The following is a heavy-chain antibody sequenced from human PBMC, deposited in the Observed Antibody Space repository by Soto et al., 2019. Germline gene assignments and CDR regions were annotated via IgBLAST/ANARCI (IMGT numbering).Heavy chain of an antibody. V-gene: IGHV3-23*01. CDR2: IFGSGGGI. D-gene: IGHD2-21*02. J-gene: IGHJ4*02. CDR3: AEDAVSGDGLWLMDH. Sequence: PGGSLRLSCTASGFTFSKFAMTWVRQAPGKGLECVSGIFGSGGGIEYADSVKGRFTISRDNSKNTLYLQMTNLRADDTAVYYCAEDAVSGDGLWLMDHWGQGTQVTVSS. CDR1: GFTFSKFA.